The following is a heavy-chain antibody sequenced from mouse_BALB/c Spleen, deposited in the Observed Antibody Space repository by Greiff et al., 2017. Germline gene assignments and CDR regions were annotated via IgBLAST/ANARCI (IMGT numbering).Heavy chain of an antibody. V-gene: IGHV7-3*02. Sequence: EVHLVESGGGLVQPGGSLRLSCATSGFTFTDYYMSWVRQPPGKALEWLGFIRNKANGYTTEYSASVKGRFTISRDNSQSILYLQMNTLRAEDSATYYCARSMGYGSSYGFAYWGQGTLVTVSA. D-gene: IGHD1-1*01. J-gene: IGHJ3*01. CDR3: ARSMGYGSSYGFAY. CDR1: GFTFTDYY. CDR2: IRNKANGYTT.